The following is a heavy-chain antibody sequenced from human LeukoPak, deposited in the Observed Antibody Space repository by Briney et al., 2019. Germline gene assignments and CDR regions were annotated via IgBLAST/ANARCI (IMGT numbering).Heavy chain of an antibody. J-gene: IGHJ1*01. CDR1: GDIVSSNSAT. CDR2: TYYRSKWYK. CDR3: EGGPSYSQH. D-gene: IGHD3-16*01. Sequence: SQTLSLTCAISGDIVSSNSATWNWIRQSPSRGLEWLGRTYYRSKWYKYYAVSVKGRITINPDTSRNQFSLQLNSVTPEDTAVYYGEGGPSYSQHWGQGTLVTVSS. V-gene: IGHV6-1*01.